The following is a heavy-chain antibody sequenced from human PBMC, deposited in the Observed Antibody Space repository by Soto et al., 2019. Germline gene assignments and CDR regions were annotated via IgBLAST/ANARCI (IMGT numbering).Heavy chain of an antibody. CDR1: GFTFSSYA. CDR2: ISGSGGST. J-gene: IGHJ4*02. D-gene: IGHD2-15*01. V-gene: IGHV3-23*01. CDR3: AKSADIVVVVAATRPLYYFDY. Sequence: XGSLRLSCAASGFTFSSYAMSWVRQAPGKGLEWVSAISGSGGSTYYADSVKGRFTISRDNSKNTLYLQMNSLRAEDTAVYYCAKSADIVVVVAATRPLYYFDYWGQGTLVTVSS.